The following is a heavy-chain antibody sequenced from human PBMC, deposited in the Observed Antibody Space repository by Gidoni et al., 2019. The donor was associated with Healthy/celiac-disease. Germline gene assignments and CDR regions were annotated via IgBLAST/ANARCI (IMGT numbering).Heavy chain of an antibody. J-gene: IGHJ6*02. V-gene: IGHV3-23*01. CDR1: GSTFSSYA. CDR3: AKEIIAVAVAYYYYGMDV. Sequence: EVQLLESGGGLVQPGGSLRLSCAASGSTFSSYAMGWVRQAPGKGLEWVSAISGSGGSTYYADSVKGRFTISRDNSKNTLYLQMNSLRAEDTAVYYCAKEIIAVAVAYYYYGMDVWGQGTTVTVSS. D-gene: IGHD6-19*01. CDR2: ISGSGGST.